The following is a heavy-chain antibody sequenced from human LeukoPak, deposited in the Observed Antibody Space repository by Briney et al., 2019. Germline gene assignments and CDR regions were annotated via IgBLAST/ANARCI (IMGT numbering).Heavy chain of an antibody. J-gene: IGHJ5*02. CDR3: ARSWPTAAAGTHGGWFDP. D-gene: IGHD6-13*01. CDR1: GGSISSYY. V-gene: IGHV4-59*01. CDR2: IYYSGST. Sequence: KPSETLSLTCTVSGGSISSYYWSWIRQPPGKGLEWIGYIYYSGSTNYNPSLKSRVTISVDTSKNQFSLKLSSATAADTAVYYCARSWPTAAAGTHGGWFDPWGQGTLVTVSS.